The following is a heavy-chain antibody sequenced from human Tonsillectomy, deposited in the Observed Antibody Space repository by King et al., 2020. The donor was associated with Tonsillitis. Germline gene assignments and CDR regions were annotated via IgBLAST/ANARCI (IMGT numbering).Heavy chain of an antibody. Sequence: VQLQESGPGLVKPLETLSLTCTVSGDSISNYYWNWIRQPPGKGLEWIGYIFYSGTTNYSPSLKSRVTISVDTSKNQFSLRLSSVTAADTAVYYCARELVTGDESYFDYWGQGTLVTVSS. CDR2: IFYSGTT. J-gene: IGHJ4*02. CDR3: ARELVTGDESYFDY. D-gene: IGHD7-27*01. CDR1: GDSISNYY. V-gene: IGHV4-59*01.